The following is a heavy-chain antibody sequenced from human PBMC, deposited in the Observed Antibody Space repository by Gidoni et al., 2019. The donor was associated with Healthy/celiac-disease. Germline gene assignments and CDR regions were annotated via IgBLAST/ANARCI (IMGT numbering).Heavy chain of an antibody. Sequence: QVQLVESGGGLVKPGGSLRLSCAASGFTFSDYYMSWIRQAPGKGLEWVSYISSSGSTIYYADSVKVRFTISRDNAKNSLYLQMNSLRAEDTAVYYFARAYVDTAMAGHGMDVWGQGTTVTVSS. J-gene: IGHJ6*02. CDR1: GFTFSDYY. CDR3: ARAYVDTAMAGHGMDV. V-gene: IGHV3-11*01. CDR2: ISSSGSTI. D-gene: IGHD5-18*01.